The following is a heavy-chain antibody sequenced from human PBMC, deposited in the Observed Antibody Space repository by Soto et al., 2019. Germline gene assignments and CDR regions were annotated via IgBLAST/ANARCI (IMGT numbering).Heavy chain of an antibody. CDR1: GFTFDDYA. CDR2: ISWNSGSI. D-gene: IGHD3-22*01. V-gene: IGHV3-9*01. J-gene: IGHJ5*02. Sequence: GGSLRLSCAASGFTFDDYAMHWVRQAPGKGLEGVSGISWNSGSIGYADSVKGRFTISRDNAKNSLYLQMNSLRAEDTALYYCAKASSSGYYNCFDLWGQGTLVTVSS. CDR3: AKASSSGYYNCFDL.